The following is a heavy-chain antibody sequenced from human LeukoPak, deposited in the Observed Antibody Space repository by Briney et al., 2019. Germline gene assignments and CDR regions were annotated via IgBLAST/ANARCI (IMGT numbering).Heavy chain of an antibody. CDR2: IYSGDSGVST. Sequence: GGSLRLPCAASGFSVSNTYMSWVRQAPGKGLEWVSVIYSGDSGVSTYYADSVKGRFTISRHNSKNTLYLQMSSLRAEDTAVYFCARSAARLRYYYAMDVWGQGTTVTVCS. V-gene: IGHV3-53*04. CDR1: GFSVSNTY. D-gene: IGHD6-6*01. CDR3: ARSAARLRYYYAMDV. J-gene: IGHJ6*02.